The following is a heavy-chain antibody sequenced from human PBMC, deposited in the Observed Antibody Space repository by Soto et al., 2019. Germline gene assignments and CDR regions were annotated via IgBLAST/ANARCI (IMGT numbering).Heavy chain of an antibody. CDR3: ATRHITMVRGVIIEDYYGMDV. CDR2: IYSGGST. V-gene: IGHV3-53*01. D-gene: IGHD3-10*01. J-gene: IGHJ6*02. Sequence: PGGSLRLSCAASGFTVSSNYMSWVRQAPGKGLEWVSVIYSGGSTYYADSVKGRFTISRDNSKNTLYLQMNSLRAEDTAVYYCATRHITMVRGVIIEDYYGMDVWGQGTTVTVTS. CDR1: GFTVSSNY.